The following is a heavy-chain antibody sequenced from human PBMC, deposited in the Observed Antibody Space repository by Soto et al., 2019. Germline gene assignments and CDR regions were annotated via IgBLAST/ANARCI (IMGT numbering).Heavy chain of an antibody. D-gene: IGHD6-6*01. CDR2: IYYSGST. J-gene: IGHJ5*02. CDR3: ARVYDSSLEFDP. CDR1: GGSISSYY. Sequence: QVQLQESGPGLVKPSETLSLTCTVSGGSISSYYWSWIRQPPGKGLEWIGYIYYSGSTNYNPSLKSRVTIAVDTSKNQFSLKLSSVTAADTAVYYCARVYDSSLEFDPWGQGTLVTVSS. V-gene: IGHV4-59*01.